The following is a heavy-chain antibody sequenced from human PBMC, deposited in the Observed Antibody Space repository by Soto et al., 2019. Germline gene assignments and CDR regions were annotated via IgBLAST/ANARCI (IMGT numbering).Heavy chain of an antibody. J-gene: IGHJ3*02. CDR2: IYYSGST. Sequence: SETLSLTCTVSGGSISSGGYYWSWIRQHPGKGLEWIGYIYYSGSTYYNPSLKSRVTISVDTSKNQFSLKLSSVTAADTAVYYCARSRITMVRGVITRASAFDIWGKGTMVTVSS. CDR3: ARSRITMVRGVITRASAFDI. D-gene: IGHD3-10*01. V-gene: IGHV4-31*03. CDR1: GGSISSGGYY.